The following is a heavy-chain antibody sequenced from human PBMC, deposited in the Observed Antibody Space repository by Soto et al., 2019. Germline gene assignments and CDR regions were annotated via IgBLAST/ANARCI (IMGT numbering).Heavy chain of an antibody. J-gene: IGHJ4*02. CDR3: ARDPPYYDILTAGGFDY. V-gene: IGHV3-48*02. CDR2: ISSSSSTI. CDR1: GFTFSSYS. Sequence: PGGSLRLSCAASGFTFSSYSMNWVRQAPGKGLEWVSYISSSSSTIYYADSVKGRFTISRDNAKNSLYLQMNSLRDEDTAVYYCARDPPYYDILTAGGFDYWGQGTLVTVSS. D-gene: IGHD3-9*01.